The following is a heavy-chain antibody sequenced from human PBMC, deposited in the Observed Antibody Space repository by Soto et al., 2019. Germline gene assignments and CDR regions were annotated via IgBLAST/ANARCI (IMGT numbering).Heavy chain of an antibody. CDR3: ARLGVLRYFDWPIQYYFDY. V-gene: IGHV4-34*01. J-gene: IGHJ4*02. CDR2: INHSGST. CDR1: GGSFSGYY. D-gene: IGHD3-9*01. Sequence: SETLSLTCAVYGGSFSGYYWSWIRQPPGKGLEWIGEINHSGSTNYNPSLKSRVTISVDTSKNQFSLKLSSVTAADAAVYYCARLGVLRYFDWPIQYYFDYWGRGTLVTVSS.